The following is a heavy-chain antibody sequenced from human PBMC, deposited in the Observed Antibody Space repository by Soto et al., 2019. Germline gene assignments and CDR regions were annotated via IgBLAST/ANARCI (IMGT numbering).Heavy chain of an antibody. J-gene: IGHJ4*02. CDR3: ATASGHDNLLLDF. D-gene: IGHD1-26*01. V-gene: IGHV1-2*02. CDR1: GYTFTDYY. Sequence: ASVKVSCKASGYTFTDYYIHCVRQAPGLGLEWMGWINPYSGDTHYAQNFQGRVTMTRDTSISTAYIELSSLTSDDTAVYYSATASGHDNLLLDFWGPGTVVTVSS. CDR2: INPYSGDT.